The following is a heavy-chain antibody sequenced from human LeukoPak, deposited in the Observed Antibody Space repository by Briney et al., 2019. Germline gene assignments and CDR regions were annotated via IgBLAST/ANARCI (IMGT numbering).Heavy chain of an antibody. CDR2: IYYSGST. CDR3: ARVSYRGGYDSDYYYGMDV. V-gene: IGHV4-59*01. Sequence: SETLSLTCTVSGGSISSYYWSWIRQPPGKGLEWIGYIYYSGSTNYNPSLKSRVTISVDTSKNQSSLKLSSVTAADTAVYYCARVSYRGGYDSDYYYGMDVWGQGTTVTVSS. CDR1: GGSISSYY. J-gene: IGHJ6*02. D-gene: IGHD5-12*01.